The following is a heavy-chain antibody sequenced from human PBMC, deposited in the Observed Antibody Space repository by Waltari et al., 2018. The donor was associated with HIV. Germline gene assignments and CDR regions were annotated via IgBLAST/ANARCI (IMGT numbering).Heavy chain of an antibody. CDR2: MWAAGDT. V-gene: IGHV3-13*01. D-gene: IGHD1-1*01. CDR3: VRICKLNCYYYYGMDV. Sequence: EVQLVESGGGLVQPGGSLRLSCAASGFTFSNYDMHWVRQAIEKGLEGVAVMWAAGDTYYPGSVKGRFTNSRENAKNSLQLQMNSLRAGDTAVYYCVRICKLNCYYYYGMDVWGQGTTVTVSS. J-gene: IGHJ6*02. CDR1: GFTFSNYD.